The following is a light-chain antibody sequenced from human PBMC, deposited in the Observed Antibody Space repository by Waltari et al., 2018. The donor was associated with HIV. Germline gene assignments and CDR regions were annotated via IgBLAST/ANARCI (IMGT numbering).Light chain of an antibody. J-gene: IGLJ3*02. CDR2: EVN. CDR3: SSYAATNTLV. CDR1: SSDVGNYNY. V-gene: IGLV2-8*01. Sequence: QSALTQPPSASGSPGQSVTISCTGTSSDVGNYNYVSWYQQHPGKAPKLMIYEVNKWPSGVPDRFSGSKSGNTASLTVSGLQAEDEAEYYCSSYAATNTLVFGGGTKVTVL.